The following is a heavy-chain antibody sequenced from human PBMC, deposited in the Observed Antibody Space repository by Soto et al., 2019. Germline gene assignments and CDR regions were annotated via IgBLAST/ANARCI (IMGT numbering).Heavy chain of an antibody. V-gene: IGHV3-30*18. CDR1: GFTFSSYG. Sequence: PVGSLRLSCAASGFTFSSYGMHWVRQAPGKGLEWVAVISYDGSNKYYADSVKGRFTISRDNSKNTLYLQMNSLRAEDTAVYYCAKDVGYSSSGFYFDYWGQGTLVTVSS. CDR3: AKDVGYSSSGFYFDY. CDR2: ISYDGSNK. J-gene: IGHJ4*02. D-gene: IGHD6-6*01.